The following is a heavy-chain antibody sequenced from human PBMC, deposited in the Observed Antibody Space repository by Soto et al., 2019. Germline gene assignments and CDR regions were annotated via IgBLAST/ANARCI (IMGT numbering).Heavy chain of an antibody. Sequence: QVQLQESGPGLVKPSETLSLTCTVSGGSISSYYWSWIRQPPGKGLEWIGYIFYSGSTNYNPSLKSRLTISVDTSKNQFSLELNSVTAADTAVYYCARVGDWFDPWGQGTLVTVSS. D-gene: IGHD3-16*01. CDR1: GGSISSYY. CDR2: IFYSGST. CDR3: ARVGDWFDP. J-gene: IGHJ5*02. V-gene: IGHV4-59*01.